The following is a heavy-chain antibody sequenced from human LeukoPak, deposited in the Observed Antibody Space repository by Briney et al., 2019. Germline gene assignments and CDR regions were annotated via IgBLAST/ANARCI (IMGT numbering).Heavy chain of an antibody. CDR2: IKEDGSER. CDR1: AFIFSGHW. J-gene: IGHJ6*02. Sequence: GGSLRLSCEGSAFIFSGHWMNWVRQTPGKGLEWVASIKEDGSERQYVDSVKGRFSISRDNTKGSLFLQLNSLRAEDTAVYYCARDYYGSYYYGMDVWGQGTTVTVSS. V-gene: IGHV3-7*03. CDR3: ARDYYGSYYYGMDV. D-gene: IGHD3-22*01.